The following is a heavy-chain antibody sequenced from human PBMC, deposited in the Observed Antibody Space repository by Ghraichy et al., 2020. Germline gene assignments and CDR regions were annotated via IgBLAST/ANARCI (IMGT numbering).Heavy chain of an antibody. V-gene: IGHV3-73*01. J-gene: IGHJ5*02. CDR2: IRSKANSYAT. CDR3: TRLRGTSSSPRNWFDP. Sequence: GESLNISCAASGFTFSGSAMHWVRQASGKGLEWVGRIRSKANSYATAYAASVKGRFTISRDDSKNTAYLQMNSLKTEDTAVYYCTRLRGTSSSPRNWFDPWGQGTLVTVSS. CDR1: GFTFSGSA. D-gene: IGHD6-6*01.